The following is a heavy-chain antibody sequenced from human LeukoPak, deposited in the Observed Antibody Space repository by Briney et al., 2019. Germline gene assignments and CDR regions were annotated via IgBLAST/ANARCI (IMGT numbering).Heavy chain of an antibody. D-gene: IGHD1-26*01. CDR2: ISGSGART. J-gene: IGHJ6*03. V-gene: IGHV3-23*01. CDR3: ARDPYSGSYGPYYYYYMDV. CDR1: GFTFSNSA. Sequence: PGGSLRLSCAASGFTFSNSAMSWVRQAPGKGLEWVSAISGSGARTYYADSVKGRFTISRDNSKNTLYLQMDSLRVEDTAVYYCARDPYSGSYGPYYYYYMDVWGEGTTVTISS.